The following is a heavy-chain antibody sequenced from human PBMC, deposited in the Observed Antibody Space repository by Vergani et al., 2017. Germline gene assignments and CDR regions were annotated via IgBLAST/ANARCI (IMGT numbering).Heavy chain of an antibody. CDR1: GGTFSSYA. V-gene: IGHV1-69*13. D-gene: IGHD3-22*01. J-gene: IGHJ4*02. CDR2: IIPIFGTA. Sequence: QVQLVQSGAEVKKPGSSVKVSCKASGGTFSSYAISWVRQAPGQGLEWMGRIIPIFGTANYAQKFQGRVTITADESTSTAYMELSSLRSEDTAVYYCASPPPRDYNDSSGQESYYFDYWGQGTLVTVSS. CDR3: ASPPPRDYNDSSGQESYYFDY.